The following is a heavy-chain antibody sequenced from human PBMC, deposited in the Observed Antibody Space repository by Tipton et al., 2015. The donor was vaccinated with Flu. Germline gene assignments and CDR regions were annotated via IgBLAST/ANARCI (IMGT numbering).Heavy chain of an antibody. D-gene: IGHD6-6*01. Sequence: PGLVKPSETLSLTCTVSGDSISSSYYWGWIRQPPGKGLEWIGSIYYSGSTYYDPSLKSRVTISVDTSKNQFSLKLSSITAADTAVNYCAREGRREQLALDYWGQGTLVTVSS. CDR1: GDSISSSYY. J-gene: IGHJ4*02. CDR2: IYYSGST. V-gene: IGHV4-39*07. CDR3: AREGRREQLALDY.